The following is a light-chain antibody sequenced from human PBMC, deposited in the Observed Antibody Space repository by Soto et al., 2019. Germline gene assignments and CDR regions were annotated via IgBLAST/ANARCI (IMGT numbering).Light chain of an antibody. J-gene: IGLJ1*01. V-gene: IGLV1-40*01. CDR1: SSNFGAGYE. CDR2: NNL. Sequence: QSVLTQPPSVSGAPGQRVTISCTGSSSNFGAGYEVHWYKQVPGAAPTLVIFNNLNRPSGVPERFSGSKSGTSASLVISGLQAEDEADYYRQSFDSSLRVYVFGSGTKVTVL. CDR3: QSFDSSLRVYV.